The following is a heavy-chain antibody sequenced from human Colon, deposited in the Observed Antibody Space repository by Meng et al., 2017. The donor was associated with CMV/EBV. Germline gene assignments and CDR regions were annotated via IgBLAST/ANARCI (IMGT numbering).Heavy chain of an antibody. V-gene: IGHV1-46*01. J-gene: IGHJ4*02. CDR1: GFTFSTQY. D-gene: IGHD2-15*01. Sequence: HVQMVPSEAEVKKPGASVKVSCKASGFTFSTQYIHWVRQAPGQGLEWLGIIKPSGGSTGYAQKFQGRVTMTRDTSTSTVYMELSSLRSEDTAMYYCTRDIVLWGQGTLVTVSS. CDR3: TRDIVL. CDR2: IKPSGGST.